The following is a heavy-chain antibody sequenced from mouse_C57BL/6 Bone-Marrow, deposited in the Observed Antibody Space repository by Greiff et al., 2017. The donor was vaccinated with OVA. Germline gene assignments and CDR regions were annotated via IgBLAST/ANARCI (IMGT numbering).Heavy chain of an antibody. CDR1: GYTFTSYD. CDR3: ARSSTTYFDY. J-gene: IGHJ2*01. Sequence: VQRVESGPELVKPGASVKLSCKASGYTFTSYDINWVKQRPGQGLEWIGWIYPRDGSTTYNEKFKGKATLTVDTSSSTAYMELHSLTSEDSAVYFCARSSTTYFDYWGQGTTLTVSS. D-gene: IGHD2-1*01. CDR2: IYPRDGST. V-gene: IGHV1-85*01.